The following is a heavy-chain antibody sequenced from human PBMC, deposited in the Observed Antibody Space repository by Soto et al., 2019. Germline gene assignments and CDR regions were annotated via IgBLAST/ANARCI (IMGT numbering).Heavy chain of an antibody. J-gene: IGHJ5*02. CDR2: INPSGGST. CDR3: ARGAECRGYCLKKFTWLDP. V-gene: IGHV1-46*01. Sequence: GASVKVSCKASGYTFTSYYIHWVRQAPVQGLGWMGMINPSGGSTTYAQKFQGRVTMTRDTSTSTVYMELSSLTPEDTAVYYCARGAECRGYCLKKFTWLDPWGQGTLVTVSS. CDR1: GYTFTSYY. D-gene: IGHD2-15*01.